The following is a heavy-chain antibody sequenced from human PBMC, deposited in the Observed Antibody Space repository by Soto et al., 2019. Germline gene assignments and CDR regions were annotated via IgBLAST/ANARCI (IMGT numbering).Heavy chain of an antibody. V-gene: IGHV3-48*02. Sequence: GAALTLSCAASGLNFSRYSMKWDHPDQGKGLEWVSYISASSTAIYYVDSVKGRFTISRDNSKNTLDLQMNSLREEDTAVYYCAAETKSYFYGLDVWGQGTTVTVSS. CDR3: AAETKSYFYGLDV. J-gene: IGHJ6*02. CDR1: GLNFSRYS. CDR2: ISASSTAI.